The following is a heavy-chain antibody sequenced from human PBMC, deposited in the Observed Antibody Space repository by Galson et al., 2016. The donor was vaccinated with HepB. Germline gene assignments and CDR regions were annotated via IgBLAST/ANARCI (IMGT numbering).Heavy chain of an antibody. D-gene: IGHD3-10*01. J-gene: IGHJ6*02. Sequence: SLRLSCAASGFRFSDYNMNWVRQAPGRGLEWVAYISASSGTIYYADSVQGRVTISRDNANNSLSLQMNSLRAEDTAFYYCARPYTYYFGSGSYFDVLHYGMDVWGQGTTVTVSS. CDR1: GFRFSDYN. V-gene: IGHV3-48*01. CDR2: ISASSGTI. CDR3: ARPYTYYFGSGSYFDVLHYGMDV.